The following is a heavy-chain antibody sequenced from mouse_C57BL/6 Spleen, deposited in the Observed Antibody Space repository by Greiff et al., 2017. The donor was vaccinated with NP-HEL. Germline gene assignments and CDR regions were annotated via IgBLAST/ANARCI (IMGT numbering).Heavy chain of an antibody. V-gene: IGHV1-81*01. J-gene: IGHJ3*01. CDR2: IYPRSGNT. Sequence: VHLVESGAELARPGASVKLSCKASGYTFTSYGISWVKQRTGQGLEWIGEIYPRSGNTYYNEKFKGKAKQTADKSSSTAYMVLRSLTSEDSAVYFCAKGTVAPFAYWGQGTLVTVSA. CDR3: AKGTVAPFAY. CDR1: GYTFTSYG. D-gene: IGHD1-1*01.